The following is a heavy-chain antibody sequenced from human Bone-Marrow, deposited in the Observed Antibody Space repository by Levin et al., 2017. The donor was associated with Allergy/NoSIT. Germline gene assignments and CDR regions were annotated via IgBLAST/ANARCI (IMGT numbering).Heavy chain of an antibody. CDR2: IHYTGNT. V-gene: IGHV4-59*01. Sequence: SQTLSLTCAVSGGSLSNYFWSWMRKPPGKALEWIGFIHYTGNTNYNPSLQSRVAMSVDTSKNQLSLRLTSVTAADTAIYFCARTEEFCRGGSCYYDYYYMDVWGKGATVTVS. J-gene: IGHJ6*03. CDR1: GGSLSNYF. D-gene: IGHD2-15*01. CDR3: ARTEEFCRGGSCYYDYYYMDV.